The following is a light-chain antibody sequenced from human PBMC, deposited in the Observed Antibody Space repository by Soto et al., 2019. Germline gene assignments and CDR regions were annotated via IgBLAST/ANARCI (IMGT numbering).Light chain of an antibody. V-gene: IGLV4-69*02. CDR1: SGHTTYD. CDR3: QTWGTDYRV. J-gene: IGLJ2*01. CDR2: VRGDGSH. Sequence: QLVLTQSPSASASLGASVKLTCTLSSGHTTYDIAWHQQQPERGPRYLMKVRGDGSHTKGDGIPDRFSGSTSGAERYLTISGLQSEDGADYYCQTWGTDYRVFGGGTKVTVL.